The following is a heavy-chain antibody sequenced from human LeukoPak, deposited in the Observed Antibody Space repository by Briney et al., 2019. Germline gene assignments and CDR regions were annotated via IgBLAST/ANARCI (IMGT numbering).Heavy chain of an antibody. J-gene: IGHJ4*02. CDR1: GFTVSSNY. D-gene: IGHD6-19*01. CDR2: IGIRGDT. Sequence: PGGSLRLPCAASGFTVSSNYMSWVRQAPGKGLEWVSAIGIRGDTHYSGSVKGRFTISRENAESSLYLQMNSLRAEDTAVYYCARGGIQVSGIDEFDYWGQGTLVTVSS. CDR3: ARGGIQVSGIDEFDY. V-gene: IGHV3-13*01.